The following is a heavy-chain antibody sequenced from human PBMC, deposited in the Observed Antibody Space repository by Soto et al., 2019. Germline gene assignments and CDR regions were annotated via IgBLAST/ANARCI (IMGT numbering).Heavy chain of an antibody. Sequence: SETLALTCTVSGGSISSGDYYWSWIRQPPGKGLEWIGYIYYSGSTYYNPSLKSRVTISVDTSKNQFSLKLSSVTAADTAVYYCARERPDGSRLDPWGQGTLVTVSS. V-gene: IGHV4-30-4*01. J-gene: IGHJ5*02. D-gene: IGHD6-13*01. CDR2: IYYSGST. CDR1: GGSISSGDYY. CDR3: ARERPDGSRLDP.